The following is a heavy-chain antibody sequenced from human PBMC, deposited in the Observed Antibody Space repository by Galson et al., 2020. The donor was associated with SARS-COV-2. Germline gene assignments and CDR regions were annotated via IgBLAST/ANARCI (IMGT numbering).Heavy chain of an antibody. J-gene: IGHJ2*01. CDR3: PAPAARGWYYDK. CDR1: GFDFSTYD. Sequence: GGSLRLSCEFSGFDFSTYDMSWVRQAPGKGLEWVAGLSVSTRASVYADAGKGRFTISRDDSRNTLYLQMNRLRVDDTAVYYCPAPAARGWYYDKWGRGTLVTVSS. V-gene: IGHV3-23*01. CDR2: LSVSTRAS. D-gene: IGHD2-2*01.